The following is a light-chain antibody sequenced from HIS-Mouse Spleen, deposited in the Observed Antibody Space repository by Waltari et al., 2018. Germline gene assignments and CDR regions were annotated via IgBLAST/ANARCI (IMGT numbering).Light chain of an antibody. Sequence: EIVLTQSPGTLSLSPGERATLPGRASQSVSSSYLAWYKQKPGKAPRLLIYGASSRATGIPDRFSGSGSGTDFTLTISRLEPEDFAVYYCQQYGSSFTFGPGTKVDIK. J-gene: IGKJ3*01. CDR3: QQYGSSFT. CDR1: QSVSSSY. CDR2: GAS. V-gene: IGKV3-20*01.